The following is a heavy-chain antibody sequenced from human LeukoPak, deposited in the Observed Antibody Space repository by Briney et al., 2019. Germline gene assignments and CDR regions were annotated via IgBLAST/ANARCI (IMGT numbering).Heavy chain of an antibody. CDR3: AKQPNPGYSSSWYLCYFDY. CDR2: ISGSGGST. V-gene: IGHV3-23*01. J-gene: IGHJ4*02. Sequence: TGGSLRLSCAASGFTFSSYAMSWVRQAPGKGLEWVSAISGSGGSTYYADSVKGRFTISRDNSKNTLYLQMNSLRAEDTAVYYCAKQPNPGYSSSWYLCYFDYWGQGTLVTVSS. D-gene: IGHD6-13*01. CDR1: GFTFSSYA.